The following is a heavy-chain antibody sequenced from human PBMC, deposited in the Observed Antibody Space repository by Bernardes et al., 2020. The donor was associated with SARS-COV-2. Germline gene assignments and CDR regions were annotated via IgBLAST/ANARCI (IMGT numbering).Heavy chain of an antibody. J-gene: IGHJ6*02. CDR1: GGSISSDTYY. CDR2: VYTSGNT. V-gene: IGHV4-61*02. CDR3: ARGGGITVFREDYHYHGMDV. Sequence: SETLSLTCTVSGGSISSDTYYWNWIRQPAGKGLEWIGRVYTSGNTNYSPSLKSRVTISIDTSKNQFSLTLSSVTAADTAVYYCARGGGITVFREDYHYHGMDVWGQGTAVTVSS. D-gene: IGHD3-10*01.